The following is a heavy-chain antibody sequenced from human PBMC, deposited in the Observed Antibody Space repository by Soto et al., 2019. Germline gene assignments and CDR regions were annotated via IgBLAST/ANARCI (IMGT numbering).Heavy chain of an antibody. CDR2: ISYDGSDK. CDR1: GVTFSSYG. V-gene: IGHV3-30*18. J-gene: IGHJ4*02. Sequence: GGSLRLSWAASGVTFSSYGMRWVRQAPGKGLEWVAVISYDGSDKYYADSVKGRFTISRDNSKNTLYLQMNSLRAEGTAVYYCAKDATVVTPGRFDYWGQGTLVTVSS. CDR3: AKDATVVTPGRFDY. D-gene: IGHD4-17*01.